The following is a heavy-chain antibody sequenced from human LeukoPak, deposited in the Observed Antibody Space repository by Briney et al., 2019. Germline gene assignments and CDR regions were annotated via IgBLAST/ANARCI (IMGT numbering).Heavy chain of an antibody. Sequence: SETLSLTCTVSGGSISSGDYYRTWIRQPPGKGLEWIGYIDHSGTTYYNPSLKSRLTISLDSSKNQFSLRLSSVTAADTAVYFCARDLRYYDFWSGYLGMDVWGQGTTVTVSS. CDR2: IDHSGTT. J-gene: IGHJ6*02. D-gene: IGHD3-3*01. V-gene: IGHV4-30-4*01. CDR1: GGSISSGDYY. CDR3: ARDLRYYDFWSGYLGMDV.